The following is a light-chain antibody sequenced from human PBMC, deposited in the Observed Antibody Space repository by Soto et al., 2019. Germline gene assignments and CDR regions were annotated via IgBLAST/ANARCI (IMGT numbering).Light chain of an antibody. CDR3: QQSYSMPRT. CDR2: GAS. CDR1: QRISNS. Sequence: DIPMTQSPSSLSASVGDRVTIICRASQRISNSVSWYLQKPGKAPRLLIYGASSLRSGVPSTFTGSGSGTDFTLTISSLQPEDFGTYYCQQSYSMPRTFGPGTKVDIQ. V-gene: IGKV1-39*01. J-gene: IGKJ3*01.